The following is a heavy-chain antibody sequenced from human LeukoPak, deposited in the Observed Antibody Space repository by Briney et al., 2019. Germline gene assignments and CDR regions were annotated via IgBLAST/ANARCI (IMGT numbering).Heavy chain of an antibody. J-gene: IGHJ4*02. CDR2: IYYSAST. V-gene: IGHV4-31*03. Sequence: SETLSLTSTVSRGSISGGNYYWSSIRQHPGKGLEWIGYIYYSASTYYNPSLKSRVTISVDTSKSQFSLKLSSVTAADTAVYYCAREGYDSSYYYYLDYGGQGTLVTVSS. D-gene: IGHD3-22*01. CDR1: RGSISGGNYY. CDR3: AREGYDSSYYYYLDY.